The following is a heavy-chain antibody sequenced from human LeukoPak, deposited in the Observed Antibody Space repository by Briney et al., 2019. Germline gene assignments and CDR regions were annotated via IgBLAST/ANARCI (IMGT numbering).Heavy chain of an antibody. CDR1: GYTFTSDA. J-gene: IGHJ4*02. CDR3: ARSDPGDIVVVPAATELDY. CDR2: INAGNGNT. Sequence: ASVKVSCKASGYTFTSDAMHWVRQAPGQRLEWMGWINAGNGNTKYSQKFQGRVTITRDTSASTAYMELSSLRSEDTAVYYCARSDPGDIVVVPAATELDYWGQGTLVTVSS. D-gene: IGHD2-2*01. V-gene: IGHV1-3*01.